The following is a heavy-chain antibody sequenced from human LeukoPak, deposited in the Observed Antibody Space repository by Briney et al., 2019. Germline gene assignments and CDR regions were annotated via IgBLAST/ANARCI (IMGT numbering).Heavy chain of an antibody. CDR3: ARALYDSSGYYSHFDY. V-gene: IGHV3-21*01. Sequence: GGSLRLSCAASGFTFSRYNMNWVRQAPGKGLEWVSSITRSSIYIYYADSVKGRFTISGDNAKNSLYLQMNSLRAEDTAVYYCARALYDSSGYYSHFDYWGQGTLVTVSS. CDR2: ITRSSIYI. D-gene: IGHD3-22*01. CDR1: GFTFSRYN. J-gene: IGHJ4*02.